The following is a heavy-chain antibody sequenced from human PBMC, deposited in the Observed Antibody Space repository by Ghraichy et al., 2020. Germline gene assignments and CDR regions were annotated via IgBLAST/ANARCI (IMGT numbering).Heavy chain of an antibody. CDR3: ARELERPSRR. Sequence: GGSLRLSCAASGFTFSSYSMNWVRQAPGKGLEWVSYISSSSSTIYYADSVKGRFTISRDNAKNSLYLQRNSLRDEDTVVYYCARELERPSRRWGQGTLVTVSS. CDR2: ISSSSSTI. CDR1: GFTFSSYS. D-gene: IGHD1-1*01. V-gene: IGHV3-48*02. J-gene: IGHJ4*02.